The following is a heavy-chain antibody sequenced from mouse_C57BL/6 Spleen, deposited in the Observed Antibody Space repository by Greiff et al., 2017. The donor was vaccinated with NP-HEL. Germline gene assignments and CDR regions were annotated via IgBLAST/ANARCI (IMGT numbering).Heavy chain of an antibody. CDR2: ILPGSGST. CDR3: ARHPMYYGNYIFAD. CDR1: GYTFTGYW. Sequence: VQLQQSGAELMKPGASVKLSCKATGYTFTGYWIEWVKQRPGHGLEWIGEILPGSGSTNYNEKFKGKATFTADTSSNTAYMQLSSLTTEDSAIDYCARHPMYYGNYIFADWGQGTLVTVSA. J-gene: IGHJ3*01. V-gene: IGHV1-9*01. D-gene: IGHD2-1*01.